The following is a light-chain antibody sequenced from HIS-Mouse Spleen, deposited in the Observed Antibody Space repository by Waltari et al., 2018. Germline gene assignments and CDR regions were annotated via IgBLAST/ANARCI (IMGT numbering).Light chain of an antibody. CDR3: YSTDSSGNHRV. Sequence: SYELTQPPSVSVSPGQTARITCSGDALPKKYAYWYQQKSGQAPVLVIYEDSKRPSGSPWGFSCFSSWTMATLTISGAQVEDEADYYCYSTDSSGNHRVFGGGTKLTVL. J-gene: IGLJ2*01. CDR2: EDS. V-gene: IGLV3-10*01. CDR1: ALPKKY.